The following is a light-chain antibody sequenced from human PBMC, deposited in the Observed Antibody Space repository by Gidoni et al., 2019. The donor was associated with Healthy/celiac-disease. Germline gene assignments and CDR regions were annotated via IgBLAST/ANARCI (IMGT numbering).Light chain of an antibody. CDR2: AES. Sequence: AIQMTQSPSSLSASVGDRVTITCRANQGIKNDLGWYQQKPGKAPKLLIYAESSLQSGVPSRFSGSGSGTDFTLTISSLQPEDFATYYCLQDYNYPRAFGQGTKVEIK. J-gene: IGKJ1*01. CDR1: QGIKND. V-gene: IGKV1-6*01. CDR3: LQDYNYPRA.